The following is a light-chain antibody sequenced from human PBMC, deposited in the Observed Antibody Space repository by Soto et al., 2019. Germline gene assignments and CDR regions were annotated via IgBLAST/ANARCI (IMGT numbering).Light chain of an antibody. CDR2: GVY. J-gene: IGKJ5*01. CDR3: QQSYSTGIT. V-gene: IGKV3-11*01. Sequence: EIVLTQSPATLSLSPGERATLSCRASPSVTNFLAWYQQKPGQSPRLLINGVYTRATGIPDRFSGSGSGTDVTLTISSLQPEDFATSYCQQSYSTGITVGQGTRLENK. CDR1: PSVTNF.